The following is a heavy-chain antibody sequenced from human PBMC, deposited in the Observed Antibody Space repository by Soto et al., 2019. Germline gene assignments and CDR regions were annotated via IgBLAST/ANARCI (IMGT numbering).Heavy chain of an antibody. CDR3: ARHDYGDYVYYYYGMDV. Sequence: QVQLVQSGAEVKKPGASVKVSCKASGYTFTGYYMHWVRQAPGQGLGWMGWINPNSGGTNYAQKFQGRVTTTADESTSTAYMELSSLRSEDTSVYYCARHDYGDYVYYYYGMDVWGQGTTVTVSS. D-gene: IGHD4-17*01. CDR1: GYTFTGYY. V-gene: IGHV1-2*02. CDR2: INPNSGGT. J-gene: IGHJ6*02.